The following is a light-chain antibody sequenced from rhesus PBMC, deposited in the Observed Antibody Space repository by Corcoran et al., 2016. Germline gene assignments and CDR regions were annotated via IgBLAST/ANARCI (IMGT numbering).Light chain of an antibody. CDR1: QGISNW. CDR2: RAS. Sequence: DIQMTQSPSSLSASVGDRVTITCRASQGISNWLAWYQQKPGKAPKLLIYRASNLETGAPSRFSGSGSGTDFTLTISSLQPEDIATYYCQQHVNSPRTFGQGTKVEIK. V-gene: IGKV1-69*01. J-gene: IGKJ1*01. CDR3: QQHVNSPRT.